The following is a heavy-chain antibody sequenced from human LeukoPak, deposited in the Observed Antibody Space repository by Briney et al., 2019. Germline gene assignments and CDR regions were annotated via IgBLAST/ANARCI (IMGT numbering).Heavy chain of an antibody. CDR1: GFTFSSYA. CDR2: ISYDGSNK. J-gene: IGHJ5*02. D-gene: IGHD3-22*01. V-gene: IGHV3-30-3*01. Sequence: GGSLRLSCAASGFTFSSYAMHWVRQAPGKGLEWVAVISYDGSNKYYADSVKGRFTISRDNSKNTLYLQMNSLRAEDTAVYYCARETYYYDSSGYYPNWFDPWGQGTLVTVSS. CDR3: ARETYYYDSSGYYPNWFDP.